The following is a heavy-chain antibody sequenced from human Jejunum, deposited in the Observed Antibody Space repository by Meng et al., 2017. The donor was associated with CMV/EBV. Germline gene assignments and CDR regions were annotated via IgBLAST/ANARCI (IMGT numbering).Heavy chain of an antibody. CDR3: ARDGRWYGENYFDY. CDR2: SSGDGTFM. V-gene: IGHV3-21*06. Sequence: FTFSSYTLNWVRQVPGKGLEWVSSSSGDGTFMDYADSVKGRFTISRDNAKDSLYLQLNSLAAEDTAVYYCARDGRWYGENYFDYWGQGTLVTVSS. CDR1: FTFSSYT. D-gene: IGHD3-10*01. J-gene: IGHJ4*02.